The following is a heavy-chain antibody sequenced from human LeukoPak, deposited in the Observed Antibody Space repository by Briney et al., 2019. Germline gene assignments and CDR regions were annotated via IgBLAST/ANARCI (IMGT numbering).Heavy chain of an antibody. Sequence: SETLSLTCTVSGGSISSGGYYWSWIRQHPGKGLEWIGYIYYSGSTYYNPSLKSRVTISVDTSKNQFSLKLSPVTAADTAVYYCATRSPRGARWEYYFDYWGQGTLVTVSS. CDR2: IYYSGST. CDR3: ATRSPRGARWEYYFDY. CDR1: GGSISSGGYY. J-gene: IGHJ4*02. V-gene: IGHV4-31*03. D-gene: IGHD1-26*01.